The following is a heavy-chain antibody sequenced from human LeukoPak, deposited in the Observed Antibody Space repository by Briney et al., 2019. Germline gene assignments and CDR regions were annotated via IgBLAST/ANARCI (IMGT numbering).Heavy chain of an antibody. CDR1: GYIFTDYW. CDR3: ARQTYYGSGSYCDY. CDR2: IYPGDSDT. D-gene: IGHD3-10*01. Sequence: GESLKISCKASGYIFTDYWVGWVRQMPGKGLEWMGVIYPGDSDTRYSLSSQGQVTISADKSFSTAYLQWSSLKASDTAMYYCARQTYYGSGSYCDYWGQGTLVTVSS. V-gene: IGHV5-51*01. J-gene: IGHJ4*02.